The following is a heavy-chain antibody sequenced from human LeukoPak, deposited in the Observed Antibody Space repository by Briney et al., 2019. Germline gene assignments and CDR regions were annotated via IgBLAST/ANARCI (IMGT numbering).Heavy chain of an antibody. CDR1: GFTFSSYW. CDR3: ARESDETFDY. J-gene: IGHJ4*02. Sequence: GGSLRLSCAASGFTFSSYWMWWVRQAPGKGLVWVSRINSDGSSTGHADSVKGRFTISRDNAKNTLYLQMNNLRAEDTAVYYCARESDETFDYWGQGTLVTVSS. CDR2: INSDGSST. V-gene: IGHV3-74*01.